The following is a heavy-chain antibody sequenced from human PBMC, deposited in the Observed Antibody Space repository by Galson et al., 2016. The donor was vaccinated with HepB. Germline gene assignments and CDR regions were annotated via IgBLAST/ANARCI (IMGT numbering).Heavy chain of an antibody. CDR3: ARDSLWEQQRGGFEY. CDR1: GFTFSSYW. CDR2: IKQDGSEK. V-gene: IGHV3-7*01. J-gene: IGHJ4*02. Sequence: SLRLSCAASGFTFSSYWMSWVRQAPGKGLEWVANIKQDGSEKDYVDSVKGRFTISRDNAKNSLYLQMNSLRGEDTAVYYCARDSLWEQQRGGFEYWGQGILVTVSS. D-gene: IGHD1/OR15-1a*01.